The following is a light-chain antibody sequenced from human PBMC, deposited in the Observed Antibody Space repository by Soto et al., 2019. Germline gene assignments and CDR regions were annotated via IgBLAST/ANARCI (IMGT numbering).Light chain of an antibody. CDR3: RQGYSTPWT. CDR2: AAS. J-gene: IGKJ1*01. CDR1: QSISFY. Sequence: DLQMTQSPSSLSASVGDRVTITCRASQSISFYLHWYQQKPGKAPKLLIYAASNLHSGVPSRFSDSGAGTDFTLTLNSLQTEDFATYYCRQGYSTPWTFGQGTKVEIK. V-gene: IGKV1-39*01.